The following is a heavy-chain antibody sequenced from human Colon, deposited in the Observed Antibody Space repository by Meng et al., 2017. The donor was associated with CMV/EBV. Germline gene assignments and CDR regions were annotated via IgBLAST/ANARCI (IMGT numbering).Heavy chain of an antibody. CDR3: AKAVSYHYDRSGYLDY. CDR2: IRFDGSNK. J-gene: IGHJ4*02. Sequence: GESLKISCAASGFTFSSYGMYWVRQAPGKGLEWVAFIRFDGSNKFYADSVKGRFTISRDNSKNTLYLQMNSLRAEDTAVYYCAKAVSYHYDRSGYLDYWCQGTLVTVSS. V-gene: IGHV3-30*02. D-gene: IGHD3-22*01. CDR1: GFTFSSYG.